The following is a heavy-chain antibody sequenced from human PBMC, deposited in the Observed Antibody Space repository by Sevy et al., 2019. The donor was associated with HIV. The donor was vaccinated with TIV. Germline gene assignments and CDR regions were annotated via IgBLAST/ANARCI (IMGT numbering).Heavy chain of an antibody. Sequence: GGSLRLSCAASYFTFSAYAMSWVRQAPGKGLEWVSTISGSATGTSFADSVKGRFTISRDNSKNTLYLQMNSLRPEDTAVYYCAKDRDWLGLHYFDSWGQGTLVTVSS. CDR2: ISGSATGT. D-gene: IGHD6-19*01. CDR3: AKDRDWLGLHYFDS. V-gene: IGHV3-23*01. J-gene: IGHJ4*02. CDR1: YFTFSAYA.